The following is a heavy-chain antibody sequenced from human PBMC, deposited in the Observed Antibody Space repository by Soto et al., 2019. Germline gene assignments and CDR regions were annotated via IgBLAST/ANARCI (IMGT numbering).Heavy chain of an antibody. CDR1: GFTFSTYW. V-gene: IGHV3-7*01. CDR2: TNQDGSEK. Sequence: GGSLRLSCAASGFTFSTYWMDWVRQTPGKGLEWVANTNQDGSEKNYVDSVKGRFTIYRDNAKNSLYLQMSSQTAEDSALYYYSRSLDSWGQGTLVTVPS. CDR3: SRSLDS. J-gene: IGHJ4*02.